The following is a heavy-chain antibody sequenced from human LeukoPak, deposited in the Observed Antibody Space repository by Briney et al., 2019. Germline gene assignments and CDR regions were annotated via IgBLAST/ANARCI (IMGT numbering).Heavy chain of an antibody. CDR3: ARRVYNRGLYDLGAFDL. J-gene: IGHJ3*01. CDR1: GGSLSSSY. V-gene: IGHV4-59*08. D-gene: IGHD2-8*01. Sequence: SETLSLTCTVSGGSLSSSYWSWIRQPPGGGLEWIGYSYYTGNTNYSPALKSRVTISLATSKNQFSLNLRSVTATDTAVYYCARRVYNRGLYDLGAFDLWGQGTMVTVSS. CDR2: SYYTGNT.